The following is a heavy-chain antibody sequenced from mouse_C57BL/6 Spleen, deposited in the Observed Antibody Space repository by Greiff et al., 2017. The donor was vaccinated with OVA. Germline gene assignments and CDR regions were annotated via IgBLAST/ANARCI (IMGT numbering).Heavy chain of an antibody. V-gene: IGHV5-16*01. CDR1: GFTFSDYY. J-gene: IGHJ1*03. CDR3: ARSFLLYWYFDV. D-gene: IGHD2-10*01. Sequence: EVKLQESEGGLVQPGRSMKLSCTASGFTFSDYYMAWVRQVPEKGLEWVANINYDGSSTYYLDSLKSRFIISRDNAKNILYLQMSSLKSEDTATYYCARSFLLYWYFDVWGTGTTVTVSS. CDR2: INYDGSST.